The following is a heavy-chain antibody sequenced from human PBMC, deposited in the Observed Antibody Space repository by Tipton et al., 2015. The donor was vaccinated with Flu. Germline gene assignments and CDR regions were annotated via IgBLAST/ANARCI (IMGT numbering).Heavy chain of an antibody. CDR1: GGTFNSYT. CDR3: AIEGVTTASSPFHY. D-gene: IGHD2-21*02. CDR2: IIPMVGIP. Sequence: VQLVQSGAEVRKPGSSVKASCKASGGTFNSYTFSWVRQAPGQGLEWMGRIIPMVGIPKYAPKFQGRVTITADKSTSTAYMELSSLRSEDTAVYYCAIEGVTTASSPFHYWGQGTLVTVSS. V-gene: IGHV1-69*09. J-gene: IGHJ4*02.